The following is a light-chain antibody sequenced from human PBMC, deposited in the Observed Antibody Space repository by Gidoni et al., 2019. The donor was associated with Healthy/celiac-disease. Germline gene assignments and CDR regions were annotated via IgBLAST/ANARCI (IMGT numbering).Light chain of an antibody. V-gene: IGKV1-33*01. J-gene: IGKJ1*01. CDR3: QQYDNLPWT. CDR1: QDISNY. Sequence: DIQMTQSPSSLSASVGDRVTITCQASQDISNYLNWYQQKPGKAPKLLIYDASHLETGVPSRFSGSGSGTDFTFTISSLQPEDIATYYCQQYDNLPWTFXXXTKVEIK. CDR2: DAS.